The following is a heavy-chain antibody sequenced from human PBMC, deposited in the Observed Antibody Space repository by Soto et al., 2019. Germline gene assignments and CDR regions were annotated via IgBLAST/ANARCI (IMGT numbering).Heavy chain of an antibody. CDR2: IYHSGST. J-gene: IGHJ4*02. CDR3: AAGGVLPRYY. CDR1: GGSISSGGYS. V-gene: IGHV4-30-2*01. Sequence: QLQLQESGSGLVKPSQTLSLTCAVSGGSISSGGYSWSWIRQPPGKGLEWIGYIYHSGSTYYNPSLKRRVTISVARSKNQFSLKLISVTGADTAVYYCAAGGVLPRYYWGQGTLVTVSS. D-gene: IGHD2-15*01.